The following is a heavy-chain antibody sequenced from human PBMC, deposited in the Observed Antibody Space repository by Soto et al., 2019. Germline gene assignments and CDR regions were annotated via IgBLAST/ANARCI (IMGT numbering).Heavy chain of an antibody. CDR2: IYYSGST. Sequence: SETLSLTCTVSGGSISSGDYYWSWIRQPPGKGLEWIGYIYYSGSTYYNPSLKSRVTISVDTSKNQFSLKLSSVTAADTAVYYCARYLDQYGDPNWYFDLWGRGTLVTVSS. V-gene: IGHV4-30-4*01. CDR3: ARYLDQYGDPNWYFDL. CDR1: GGSISSGDYY. J-gene: IGHJ2*01. D-gene: IGHD4-17*01.